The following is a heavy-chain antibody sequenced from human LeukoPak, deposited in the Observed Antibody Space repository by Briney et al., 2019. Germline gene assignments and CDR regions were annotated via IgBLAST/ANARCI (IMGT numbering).Heavy chain of an antibody. J-gene: IGHJ5*02. V-gene: IGHV4-34*01. CDR3: ARVTQQLTCWFDP. CDR1: GGSFSGYY. Sequence: SETLSLTCAVYGGSFSGYYWSWIRQPPGKGLEWIGEINHSGSTNYNPSLKSRVTISVDTSKNQFSLKLSSVTAADTAVYYCARVTQQLTCWFDPWGQGTLVTVSS. D-gene: IGHD6-13*01. CDR2: INHSGST.